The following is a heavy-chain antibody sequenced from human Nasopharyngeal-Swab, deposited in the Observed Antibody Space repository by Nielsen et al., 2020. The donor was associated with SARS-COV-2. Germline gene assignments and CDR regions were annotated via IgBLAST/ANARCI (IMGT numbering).Heavy chain of an antibody. D-gene: IGHD3-22*01. V-gene: IGHV3-30-3*01. CDR3: AREDTMIVTPDY. Sequence: GGSLGLSCAASGFTFSSYAMHWVRQAPGKGLEWVAVISYDGSNKYYADSVKGRFTISRDNSKNTLYLQMNSLRAEDTAVYYCAREDTMIVTPDYWGQGTLVTVSS. J-gene: IGHJ4*02. CDR2: ISYDGSNK. CDR1: GFTFSSYA.